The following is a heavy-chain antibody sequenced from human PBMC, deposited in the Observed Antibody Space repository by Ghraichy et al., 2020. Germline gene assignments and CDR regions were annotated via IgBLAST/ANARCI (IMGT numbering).Heavy chain of an antibody. CDR1: GFTFSSYW. Sequence: GGSLRLSCAASGFTFSSYWMSWVRQAPGKGLEWVANIKQDGSEKYYVDSVKGRFTISRDNAKNSLYLQMNGLRAEDTAVYYCARGDGIAAAGTDFDYWGQGTLVTVSS. V-gene: IGHV3-7*03. CDR2: IKQDGSEK. J-gene: IGHJ4*02. CDR3: ARGDGIAAAGTDFDY. D-gene: IGHD6-13*01.